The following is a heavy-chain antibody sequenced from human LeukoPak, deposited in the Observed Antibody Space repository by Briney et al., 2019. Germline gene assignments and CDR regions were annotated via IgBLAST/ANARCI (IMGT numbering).Heavy chain of an antibody. Sequence: PGGSLRLSCAASGFTVSSNYMSWVRQAPGKGLEWVSYISSSSSTIYYADSVKGRFTISRDNAKNSLYLQMNSLRDEDTAVHYCAREGKGYSSSWGQGTLVTVSS. CDR3: AREGKGYSSS. D-gene: IGHD6-13*01. CDR2: ISSSSSTI. CDR1: GFTVSSNY. J-gene: IGHJ4*02. V-gene: IGHV3-48*02.